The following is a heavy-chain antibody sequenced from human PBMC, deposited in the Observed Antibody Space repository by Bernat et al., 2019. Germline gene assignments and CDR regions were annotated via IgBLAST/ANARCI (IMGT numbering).Heavy chain of an antibody. CDR3: AKSQADYTQDEYYYMDV. CDR1: GFTFVDYA. Sequence: EVQLVESWGGVVQPWGSLRLPFAASGFTFVDYAMHWVRQAPGKGLEWGSLIRGAGGSTYYAYSVKGRFTITRDNSKNSLYLQMNSLRTEDIALYYCAKSQADYTQDEYYYMDVWGKGTTVTVSS. J-gene: IGHJ6*03. D-gene: IGHD4-4*01. CDR2: IRGAGGST. V-gene: IGHV3-43*02.